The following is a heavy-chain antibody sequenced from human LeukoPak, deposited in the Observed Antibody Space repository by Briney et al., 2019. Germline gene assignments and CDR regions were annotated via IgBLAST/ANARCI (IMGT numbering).Heavy chain of an antibody. Sequence: GGSLRLSCAASGFTFSSYGMHWVRQAPGKGLEWVSAISGSGGSTYYAGSVKGRFTISRDNSKNTLYLQMNSLRAEDTAVYYCAKAFYGDSNWFDPWGQGTLVTVSS. D-gene: IGHD4-17*01. CDR1: GFTFSSYG. CDR2: ISGSGGST. V-gene: IGHV3-23*01. CDR3: AKAFYGDSNWFDP. J-gene: IGHJ5*02.